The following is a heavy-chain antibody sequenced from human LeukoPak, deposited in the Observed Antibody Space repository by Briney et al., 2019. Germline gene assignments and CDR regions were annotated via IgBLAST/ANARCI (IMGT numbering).Heavy chain of an antibody. CDR2: IKQDGSEK. D-gene: IGHD2-2*01. CDR1: GFTFNW. Sequence: GGSLRLSCVGSGFTFNWMTWVRQAPGKGLEWVANIKQDGSEKYYVDSVKGRFTISRDNAKNSLYLQMNSLRAEDTAVYYCARVGIVVVPAAMIWYYYYYMDVWGKGTTVTVSS. V-gene: IGHV3-7*01. J-gene: IGHJ6*03. CDR3: ARVGIVVVPAAMIWYYYYYMDV.